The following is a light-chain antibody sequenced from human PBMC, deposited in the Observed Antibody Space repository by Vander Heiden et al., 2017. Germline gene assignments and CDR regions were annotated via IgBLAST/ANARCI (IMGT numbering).Light chain of an antibody. J-gene: IGKJ1*01. Sequence: DIQMTQSPSSLSASIGDRVTITCRASQTINTYLNWYQQKPGEAPKLLIYSAFNLQDGVPSRFSGSRSGTNFTLTISSLQPEDFASYFCQQSYSTMWTLGKGTKVEVK. CDR3: QQSYSTMWT. CDR2: SAF. V-gene: IGKV1-39*01. CDR1: QTINTY.